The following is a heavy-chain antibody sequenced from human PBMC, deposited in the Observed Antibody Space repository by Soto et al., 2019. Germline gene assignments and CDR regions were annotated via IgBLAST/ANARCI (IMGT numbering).Heavy chain of an antibody. D-gene: IGHD2-8*01. V-gene: IGHV1-46*01. CDR1: GYTFTSYY. CDR3: ARPPHPGCLNAVCYPLDY. CDR2: INPSGGST. J-gene: IGHJ4*02. Sequence: QVQLVQSGAEVKKPGASVKISCKASGYTFTSYYMHWVRQAPGQGLEWMGIINPSGGSTNYAQKLQGRSGMTREQSTSKVYMEPNWLRSEDTAVYYCARPPHPGCLNAVCYPLDYWGQGTLVTVSS.